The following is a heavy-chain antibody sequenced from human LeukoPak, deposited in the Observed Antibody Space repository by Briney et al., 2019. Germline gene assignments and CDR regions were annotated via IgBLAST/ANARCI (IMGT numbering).Heavy chain of an antibody. Sequence: PGRSLRLSCAASGFTFRSYVMHWVRQAPGKGLEWVASIRSYSSYIHYADSVKGRFTISRDDAKKSLDLQMNSLRAEDTAVYFCARYSEVYYYVDVWGAGTTVIVSS. CDR1: GFTFRSYV. J-gene: IGHJ6*03. CDR2: IRSYSSYI. CDR3: ARYSEVYYYVDV. V-gene: IGHV3-21*01. D-gene: IGHD2-21*01.